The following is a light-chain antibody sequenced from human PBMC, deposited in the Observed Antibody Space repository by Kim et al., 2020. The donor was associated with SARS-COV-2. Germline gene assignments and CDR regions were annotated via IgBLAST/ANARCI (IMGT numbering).Light chain of an antibody. CDR2: GAA. CDR1: QSHSRRY. V-gene: IGKV3-20*01. Sequence: LSSWGLATLAFRASQSHSRRYLAWYQQNPGQAPSLLIYGAASRATGIPDRFSGSGSGTDFTLTIIRLEPEDFAVYYCQQYGSSPLTCGGGTKLEI. CDR3: QQYGSSPLT. J-gene: IGKJ4*01.